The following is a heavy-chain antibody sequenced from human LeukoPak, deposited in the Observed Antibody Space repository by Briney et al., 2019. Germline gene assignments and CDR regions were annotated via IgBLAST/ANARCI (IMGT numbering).Heavy chain of an antibody. Sequence: GGSLRLSCAASGFTFRDYWMLWVRQVPGKGLIWVSRIDRDGFPTIYADSVKGRFTVSRNNARNTLYLQMNNLRDEDSAVYYCAASRWSGALDFWGKGSLVTVSS. CDR3: AASRWSGALDF. V-gene: IGHV3-74*01. J-gene: IGHJ4*02. CDR1: GFTFRDYW. CDR2: IDRDGFPT. D-gene: IGHD3-3*01.